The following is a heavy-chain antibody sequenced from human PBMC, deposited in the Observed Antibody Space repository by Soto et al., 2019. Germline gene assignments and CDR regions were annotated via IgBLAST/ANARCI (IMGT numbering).Heavy chain of an antibody. V-gene: IGHV4-30-2*01. J-gene: IGHJ4*02. CDR1: GCSIISGGYS. CDR2: IYHTGSA. CDR3: VRGVGTTMEQYFEH. D-gene: IGHD1-1*01. Sequence: LSLTCAVSGCSIISGGYSWSWVRQPPGKGLEYIGYIYHTGSAYYTPSLLSRVTLSVDRSRNQFSLTLTSVTAADKAVYYCVRGVGTTMEQYFEHWGQGTLITVCS.